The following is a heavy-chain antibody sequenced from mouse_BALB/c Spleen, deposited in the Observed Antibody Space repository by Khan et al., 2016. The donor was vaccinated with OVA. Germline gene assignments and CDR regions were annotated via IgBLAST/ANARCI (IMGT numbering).Heavy chain of an antibody. CDR2: IYPGDVNT. D-gene: IGHD2-1*01. CDR3: ASEGYYGNYRAWFAY. CDR1: GYTFTTYY. J-gene: IGHJ3*01. V-gene: IGHV1S56*01. Sequence: QVQLQQSGPELVKPGASVRISCKTSGYTFTTYYINWLKQRPGQGLEWIGWIYPGDVNTKYNEKFKDKATLTADKSSSTAYMQLSSLTSDDSEFYFCASEGYYGNYRAWFAYWGQGTLVTVST.